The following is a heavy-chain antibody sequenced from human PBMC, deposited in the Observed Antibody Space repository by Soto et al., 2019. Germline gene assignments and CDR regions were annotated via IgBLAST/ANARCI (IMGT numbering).Heavy chain of an antibody. CDR2: ISYDGSNK. CDR1: GFTFSSYG. CDR3: AKVGYYYDSSGYSLISDY. Sequence: GGSLRLSCAASGFTFSSYGMHWVRQAPGMGLEWVAVISYDGSNKYYADSVKGRFTISRDNSKNTLYLQMNSLKAEDTAVYYSAKVGYYYDSSGYSLISDYWGQGTLVTVSS. D-gene: IGHD3-22*01. V-gene: IGHV3-30*18. J-gene: IGHJ4*02.